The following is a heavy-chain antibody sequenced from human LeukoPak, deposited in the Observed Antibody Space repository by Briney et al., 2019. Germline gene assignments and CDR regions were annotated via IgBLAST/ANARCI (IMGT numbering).Heavy chain of an antibody. Sequence: GESLKISCKGSGYTFTSYWIGWVRQMPGKGLEWMGIIYPGDSDTRYSPSFQGQVTISADKSISTAYLQWSSLKASDTAMYYCARRVAGYCSSTSCPVRTNYYYMDVWGKGTTVTVSS. CDR1: GYTFTSYW. CDR3: ARRVAGYCSSTSCPVRTNYYYMDV. J-gene: IGHJ6*03. V-gene: IGHV5-51*01. D-gene: IGHD2-2*01. CDR2: IYPGDSDT.